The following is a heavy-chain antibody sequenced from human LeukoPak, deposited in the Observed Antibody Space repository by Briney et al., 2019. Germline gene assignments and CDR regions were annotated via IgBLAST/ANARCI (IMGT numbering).Heavy chain of an antibody. J-gene: IGHJ4*02. CDR2: IYTSGRT. CDR1: GGSVSRYY. Sequence: SETLSHTCTVSGGSVSRYYWCWIRHSPGKRLEWIGYIYTSGRTDYNPSPKSRVTISVDTSKSQLSLILRSVTAADTAVYDCAGGAAGTRTAFDFWSPGSLVTVSS. V-gene: IGHV4-4*09. D-gene: IGHD6-25*01. CDR3: AGGAAGTRTAFDF.